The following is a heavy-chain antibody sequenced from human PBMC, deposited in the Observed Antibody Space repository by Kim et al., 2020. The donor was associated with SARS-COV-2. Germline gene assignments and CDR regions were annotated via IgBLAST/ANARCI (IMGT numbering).Heavy chain of an antibody. D-gene: IGHD6-13*01. CDR1: GFTFSNYA. J-gene: IGHJ4*02. V-gene: IGHV3-23*01. CDR2: ISGSGSST. CDR3: AKDRPGYSSPVYFDY. Sequence: GGSLRLSCAASGFTFSNYAMSWVRQAPGKGLEWVSAISGSGSSTYYADSVKGRFTISRDNSKNTLFLQMNSLRVEDTAVYYCAKDRPGYSSPVYFDYWGQGTLVTVSS.